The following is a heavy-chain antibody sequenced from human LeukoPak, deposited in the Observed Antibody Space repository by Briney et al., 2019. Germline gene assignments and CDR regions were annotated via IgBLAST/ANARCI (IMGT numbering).Heavy chain of an antibody. CDR2: INKDGGST. D-gene: IGHD3-3*01. CDR1: GFIFSAHW. Sequence: GGSLRLSCAASGFIFSAHWMHWVRQAPGQGLVWLPRINKDGGSTVYADSVKGRFTFSRDNAENTLFLEMSSLRVEDTAVYYCVRERNNFWSGHHSIFDSWGQGTLVTVSS. CDR3: VRERNNFWSGHHSIFDS. V-gene: IGHV3-74*01. J-gene: IGHJ4*02.